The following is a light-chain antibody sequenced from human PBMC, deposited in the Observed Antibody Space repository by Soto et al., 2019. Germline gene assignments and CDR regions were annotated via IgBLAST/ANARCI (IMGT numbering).Light chain of an antibody. CDR3: QQRSNWPPMT. J-gene: IGKJ5*01. CDR1: QSVSSD. Sequence: EIVMTPSPATRSGWPGERATVCCRASQSVSSDLAWYHQKPGQAPRLLIYGASTRATGIPARFSGSGSGTEFTHTINSLQSEEFAVYYCQQRSNWPPMTFGQGTRLEIK. V-gene: IGKV3-15*01. CDR2: GAS.